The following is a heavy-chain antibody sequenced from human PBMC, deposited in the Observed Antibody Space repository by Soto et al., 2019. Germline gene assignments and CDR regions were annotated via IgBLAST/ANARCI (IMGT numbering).Heavy chain of an antibody. Sequence: EVQLVESGGGLVQPGGSLRLSCAASGFTFSSYDMHWVRQATGKGLEWVSAIGTAGDTYYPGSVKGRFTISRENARNSLYLQMNSLRAEDTAVYYCARGVYSGYENYEIYYYYGMDVWGQGTTVTVSS. CDR3: ARGVYSGYENYEIYYYYGMDV. D-gene: IGHD5-12*01. CDR2: IGTAGDT. CDR1: GFTFSSYD. J-gene: IGHJ6*02. V-gene: IGHV3-13*01.